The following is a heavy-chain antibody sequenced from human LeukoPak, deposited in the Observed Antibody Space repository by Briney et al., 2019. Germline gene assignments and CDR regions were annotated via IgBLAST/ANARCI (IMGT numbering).Heavy chain of an antibody. J-gene: IGHJ4*02. Sequence: PSETLSLTCTVSGYSISSGSYWGWIRQPPGKGLEWIGSIYYTGSTYYNPSLKSRVTISVDTSKNQFSLKVSSVTAADTAVYYCARVTTLTSYFFDYWGQGTLVTVSS. CDR2: IYYTGST. CDR3: ARVTTLTSYFFDY. D-gene: IGHD4-11*01. CDR1: GYSISSGSY. V-gene: IGHV4-38-2*02.